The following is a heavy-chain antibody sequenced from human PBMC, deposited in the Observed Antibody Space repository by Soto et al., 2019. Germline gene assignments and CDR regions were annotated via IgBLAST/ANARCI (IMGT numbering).Heavy chain of an antibody. V-gene: IGHV4-59*08. J-gene: IGHJ4*02. CDR1: GGSISSYY. CDR2: IYYSGST. CDR3: ARHKLEAPRFDY. Sequence: SETLPLTCTVSGGSISSYYWSWIRQPPGKGLEWIGYIYYSGSTNYNPSLKSRVTISVDTSKNQFSLKLSSVTAADTAVYYCARHKLEAPRFDYGGQGTLVTVSS.